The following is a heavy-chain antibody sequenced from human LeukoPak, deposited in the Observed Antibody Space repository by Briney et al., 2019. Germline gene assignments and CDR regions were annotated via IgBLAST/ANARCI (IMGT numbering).Heavy chain of an antibody. J-gene: IGHJ4*02. CDR3: ARVVDTAYNYYFDY. CDR1: GGSISSSNR. Sequence: SETLSLTCAVSGGSISSSNRWSWVRQPPGKGLEWIGEIYHSGSTNYNPSLKSRVTISVDKSKNQFSLKLSSVTAADTAVYYCARVVDTAYNYYFDYWGQGTLVTVSS. CDR2: IYHSGST. V-gene: IGHV4-4*02. D-gene: IGHD5-18*01.